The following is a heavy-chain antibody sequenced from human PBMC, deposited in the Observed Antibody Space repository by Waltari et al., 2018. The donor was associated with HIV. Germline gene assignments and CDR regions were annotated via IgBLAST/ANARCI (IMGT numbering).Heavy chain of an antibody. CDR2: ISWNSGSI. V-gene: IGHV3-9*01. J-gene: IGHJ6*02. D-gene: IGHD3-10*01. CDR1: GFTFDDYA. Sequence: EVQLVESGGGLVQPGRSLRLSCAASGFTFDDYALHWVRQAPGKGLEWVSGISWNSGSIGYADSVKGRFTISRDNAKNSLYLQMNSLRAEDTALYYCAKDNSYGAGSFYAKGNYHHYGMDVWGQGTTVTVSS. CDR3: AKDNSYGAGSFYAKGNYHHYGMDV.